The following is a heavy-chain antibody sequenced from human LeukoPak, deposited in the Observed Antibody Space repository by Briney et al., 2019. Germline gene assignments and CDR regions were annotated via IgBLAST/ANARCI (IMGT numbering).Heavy chain of an antibody. V-gene: IGHV3-30-3*01. J-gene: IGHJ4*02. CDR1: GFTFSSYA. D-gene: IGHD4-17*01. CDR3: AREKGSAVGSTDFDY. Sequence: PGGSLRLSCAASGFTFSSYAIHWVRQAPGKGLEWVAVISYDGSNKYYADSVKGRFTISRDNSKNTLYLQMNSLRAEDTAVYYCAREKGSAVGSTDFDYWGQGTLVTVSS. CDR2: ISYDGSNK.